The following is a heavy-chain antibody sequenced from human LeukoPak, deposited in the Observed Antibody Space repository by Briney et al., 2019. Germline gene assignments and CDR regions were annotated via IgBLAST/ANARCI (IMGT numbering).Heavy chain of an antibody. CDR3: ARPLQGIVGATGFDY. Sequence: GESLKISCQGSEYSFATYWIAWLRQMPGKGLEWMGIIYPSDSDTRYGPSFQGQVTISADKSIRTAYLQWSSLKASDTAMYYCARPLQGIVGATGFDYWGQGTLVTVSS. D-gene: IGHD1-26*01. CDR1: EYSFATYW. CDR2: IYPSDSDT. J-gene: IGHJ4*02. V-gene: IGHV5-51*01.